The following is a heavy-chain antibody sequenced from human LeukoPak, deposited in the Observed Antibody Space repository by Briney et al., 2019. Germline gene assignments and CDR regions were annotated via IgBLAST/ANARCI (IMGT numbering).Heavy chain of an antibody. Sequence: ASVKVSCKASGYTFTTYDINWVRQAAGQGLEWMGWVNPHSGNTGYAQKFQGRVTMTRNTSISTACMELSSLRSEDTAVYYCARGYYYGSGSYYNHWKNWGQGTLVTVSS. CDR3: ARGYYYGSGSYYNHWKN. D-gene: IGHD3-10*01. V-gene: IGHV1-8*01. CDR1: GYTFTTYD. CDR2: VNPHSGNT. J-gene: IGHJ4*02.